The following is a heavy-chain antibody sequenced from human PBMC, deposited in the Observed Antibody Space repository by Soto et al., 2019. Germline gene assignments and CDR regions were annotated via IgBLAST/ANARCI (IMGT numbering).Heavy chain of an antibody. V-gene: IGHV4-61*01. CDR3: ARGGNGRYYYYGLDV. CDR1: GGSVSSGSYY. J-gene: IGHJ6*02. D-gene: IGHD4-4*01. Sequence: SETLSLTCTVSGGSVSSGSYYWTWIRQPPGKGLEYIGYIYNSGNTNYNPSLKPRVTISLDTSKNQFSLKLSSVTAADTAVYYCARGGNGRYYYYGLDVWGQGTTVTVSS. CDR2: IYNSGNT.